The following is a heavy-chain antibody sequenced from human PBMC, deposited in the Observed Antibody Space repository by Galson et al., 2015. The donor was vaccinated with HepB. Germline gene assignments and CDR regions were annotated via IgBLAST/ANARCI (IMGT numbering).Heavy chain of an antibody. CDR3: ARVRPYYYDSGSFHWFDP. CDR2: IYYSGST. J-gene: IGHJ5*02. CDR1: GDSISRGGYY. Sequence: TLSLTCTVSGDSISRGGYYWSWIRQHPGKGLEWIGYIYYSGSTYYNPSLKSRVTLSVDTSKNQFSLKLSSVTAADTAVYYCARVRPYYYDSGSFHWFDPWGQGTLVTVSS. V-gene: IGHV4-31*03. D-gene: IGHD3-10*01.